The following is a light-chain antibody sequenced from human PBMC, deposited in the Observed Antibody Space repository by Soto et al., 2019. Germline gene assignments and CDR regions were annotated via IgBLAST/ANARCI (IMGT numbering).Light chain of an antibody. V-gene: IGLV2-14*01. J-gene: IGLJ2*01. Sequence: QSALTQPASVSGSPGQSITISCTGTSSDVGGYSYVSWYQQHPGKAPKLLIYEVSNRPSGVSSRFSGSKSGNTASLTISGLQAEDEADYFCSSYRSSSPVGFGGGTKLTVL. CDR1: SSDVGGYSY. CDR3: SSYRSSSPVG. CDR2: EVS.